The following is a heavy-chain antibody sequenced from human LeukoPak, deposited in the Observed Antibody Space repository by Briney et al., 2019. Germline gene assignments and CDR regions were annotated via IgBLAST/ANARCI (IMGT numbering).Heavy chain of an antibody. D-gene: IGHD2-2*01. CDR1: GYTFTSYG. CDR2: FSAYNGNT. Sequence: ASVKVSCKASGYTFTSYGISWVRQAPGQGLEWMGWFSAYNGNTNYAQKLQGRVTMTTGTSTSTAYMELRSLRSDDTAVYYCASVRGYCSRTSCSYYFYGMDVWGKGTTVTVSS. V-gene: IGHV1-18*04. J-gene: IGHJ6*04. CDR3: ASVRGYCSRTSCSYYFYGMDV.